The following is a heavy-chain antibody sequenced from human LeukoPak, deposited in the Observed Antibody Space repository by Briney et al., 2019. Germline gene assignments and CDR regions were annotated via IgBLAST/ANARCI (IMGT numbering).Heavy chain of an antibody. CDR1: GYTFTSYY. V-gene: IGHV1-46*01. CDR2: IDPSGGST. CDR3: AREGADGTYYDFWSGYYQFDY. J-gene: IGHJ4*02. Sequence: ASVTVSCKASGYTFTSYYMHWVRQAPGQGLEWMGIIDPSGGSTSYAQKFQGRVTMTRDTSTSTVYMELSSLRSEDTAVYYCAREGADGTYYDFWSGYYQFDYWGQGTLVTVSS. D-gene: IGHD3-3*01.